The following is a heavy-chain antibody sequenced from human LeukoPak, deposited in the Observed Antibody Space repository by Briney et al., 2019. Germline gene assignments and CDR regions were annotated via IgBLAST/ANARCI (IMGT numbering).Heavy chain of an antibody. J-gene: IGHJ3*02. CDR1: GGSISSYY. V-gene: IGHV4-59*01. CDR3: ARPYSSGWRGAFDI. D-gene: IGHD6-25*01. CDR2: IYYSGST. Sequence: SETLSLTCTVSGGSISSYYWSWIRQPPGKGLEWIGNIYYSGSTNYNPSLKSPVTISVDTSKNQFSLRLNSVTAADTAVYYCARPYSSGWRGAFDIWGQGTMVTVSS.